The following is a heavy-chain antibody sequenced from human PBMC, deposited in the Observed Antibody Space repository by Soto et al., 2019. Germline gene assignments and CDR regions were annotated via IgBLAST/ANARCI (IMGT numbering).Heavy chain of an antibody. D-gene: IGHD3-16*01. CDR2: MDQDGSER. V-gene: IGHV3-7*01. Sequence: EVQLVESGGGLVQPGGSLRLSCAASGFTFSTYWMTWVRQPPGKGLEWVANMDQDGSERYYVDSVRGRFTVSRDNAKNLLYLQINSLRAEDTAVYYCVCGGNFFIYWGQGTLVTVSP. CDR3: VCGGNFFIY. J-gene: IGHJ4*02. CDR1: GFTFSTYW.